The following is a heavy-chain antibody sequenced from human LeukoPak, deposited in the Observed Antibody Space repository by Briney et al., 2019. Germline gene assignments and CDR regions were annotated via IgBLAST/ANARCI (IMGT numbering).Heavy chain of an antibody. Sequence: SETLSLTCTVSGGSISSSSYYWGWIRQPPGKGLEWIGSIYYSGSTYYNPSLESRVTISVDTSKNQFSLKLSSVTAADTAVYYCASTRTRRSAFDIWGQGTMVTVSS. V-gene: IGHV4-39*01. CDR3: ASTRTRRSAFDI. CDR1: GGSISSSSYY. D-gene: IGHD1-26*01. J-gene: IGHJ3*02. CDR2: IYYSGST.